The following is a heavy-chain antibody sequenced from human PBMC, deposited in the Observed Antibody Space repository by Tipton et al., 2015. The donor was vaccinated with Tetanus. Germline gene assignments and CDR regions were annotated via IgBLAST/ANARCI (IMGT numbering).Heavy chain of an antibody. CDR1: GGSFSGYY. Sequence: TLSLTCAVYGGSFSGYYWNWIRQPPGKGLEWIGEINDSGSTSYNPSLKSRVTISVDMSKNQFSLNLSSVTAADTAVYYCARWETVTTKIHYWGQGTLVTVSS. D-gene: IGHD4-17*01. CDR3: ARWETVTTKIHY. CDR2: INDSGST. V-gene: IGHV4-34*01. J-gene: IGHJ4*02.